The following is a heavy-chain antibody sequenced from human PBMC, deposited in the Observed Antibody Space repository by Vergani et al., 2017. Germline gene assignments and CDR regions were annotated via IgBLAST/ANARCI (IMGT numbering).Heavy chain of an antibody. Sequence: QVQLVESGGGLVKPGGSLRLSCAASGFTFSDHYMSWVRQAPGTGLEWISYMSSGNSIYYADSVKGRFTVSRDNTKNTLYLQMNSLRAEDTAVYYCARETDTGSSVSYNYYARDVWGQGTTVSVSS. CDR1: GFTFSDHY. J-gene: IGHJ6*02. CDR2: MSSGNSI. V-gene: IGHV3-11*04. CDR3: ARETDTGSSVSYNYYARDV. D-gene: IGHD2-8*02.